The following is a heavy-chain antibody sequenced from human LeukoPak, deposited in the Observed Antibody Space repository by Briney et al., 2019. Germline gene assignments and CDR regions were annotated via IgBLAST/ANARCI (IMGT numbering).Heavy chain of an antibody. J-gene: IGHJ4*02. CDR3: ARERAGYYLDY. CDR1: GFTFTPYT. V-gene: IGHV3-64*01. D-gene: IGHD3-9*01. CDR2: ITSNGDST. Sequence: GGSLRLSCAASGFTFTPYTMLWVRQAPGKGLEYVSAITSNGDSTYYTNSVKGRYTISRDNSKNTLYLQMGSLRAEDMAVYYCARERAGYYLDYWGQGTLVTVSS.